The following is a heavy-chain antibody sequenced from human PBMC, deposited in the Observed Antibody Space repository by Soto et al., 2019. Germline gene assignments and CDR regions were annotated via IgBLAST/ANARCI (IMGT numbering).Heavy chain of an antibody. CDR2: ISGSGSTI. CDR1: GFTFSSYA. D-gene: IGHD3-22*01. Sequence: GGSLRLSCAASGFTFSSYAVSWVRQAPGKGPEWISSISGSGSTIYYADSVKGRFTISRDNSKNTLYLQMNSLRAEDTAVYYCAKDKIITMIVVATHGMDVWGQGTTVTVSS. CDR3: AKDKIITMIVVATHGMDV. J-gene: IGHJ6*02. V-gene: IGHV3-23*01.